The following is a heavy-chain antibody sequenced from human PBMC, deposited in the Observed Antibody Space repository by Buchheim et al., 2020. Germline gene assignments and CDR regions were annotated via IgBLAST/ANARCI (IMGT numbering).Heavy chain of an antibody. J-gene: IGHJ2*01. D-gene: IGHD2-21*02. CDR3: ARVWGTVVTARPYWYFDL. Sequence: QVQLQESSPGLVKPSETLSLTCTVSGGSISSYYWSWIRQPPGKGLEWIGYIYYSGSTNYNPSLKSRVPISVDTSKNQFSLKLSSVTAADTAVYYCARVWGTVVTARPYWYFDLWGRGTL. CDR1: GGSISSYY. CDR2: IYYSGST. V-gene: IGHV4-59*01.